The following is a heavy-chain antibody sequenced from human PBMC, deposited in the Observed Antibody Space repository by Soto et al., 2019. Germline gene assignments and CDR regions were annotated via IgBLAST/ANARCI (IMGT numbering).Heavy chain of an antibody. Sequence: ASVKVSCKASGYTFTSYDINWVRQATGQGLEWMGWMNPNSGNTGYAQKFQGRVTMTRNTSISTAYMELSSLRSEDTAVYYCARSEHCSGGSCYWGRGAFDIWGQGTMVTVSS. CDR1: GYTFTSYD. D-gene: IGHD2-15*01. CDR2: MNPNSGNT. V-gene: IGHV1-8*01. CDR3: ARSEHCSGGSCYWGRGAFDI. J-gene: IGHJ3*02.